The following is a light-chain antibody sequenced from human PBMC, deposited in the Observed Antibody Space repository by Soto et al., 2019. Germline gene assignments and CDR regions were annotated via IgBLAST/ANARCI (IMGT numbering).Light chain of an antibody. V-gene: IGKV1-5*01. J-gene: IGKJ1*01. CDR1: QSVSMW. CDR2: DAS. Sequence: TQMTQSPSTLSASVGDRVTITCRASQSVSMWLAWYQQKPGKAPRLLIYDASNLESGVPSRFSGSGSRTEFTLTITSLQPEGAATYYCQQYNTYLTWTFGQGTKVEIK. CDR3: QQYNTYLTWT.